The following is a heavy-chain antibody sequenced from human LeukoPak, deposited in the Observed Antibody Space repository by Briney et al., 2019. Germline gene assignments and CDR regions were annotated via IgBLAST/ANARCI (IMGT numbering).Heavy chain of an antibody. J-gene: IGHJ3*02. V-gene: IGHV5-51*01. CDR3: TTGFRGDGQTDDAFDI. CDR1: GYSFGDYY. CDR2: IWPGDSNS. D-gene: IGHD1-1*01. Sequence: GESLKISCKASGYSFGDYYLGWVRQTPGKGLEWMGIIWPGDSNSRYSPSFQGQVTFSADKSINRAFLHWSSLRASDTAMYYCTTGFRGDGQTDDAFDIWGQGTMVIVSS.